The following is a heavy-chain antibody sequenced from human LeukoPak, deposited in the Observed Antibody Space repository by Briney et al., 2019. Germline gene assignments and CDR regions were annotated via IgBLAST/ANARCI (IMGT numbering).Heavy chain of an antibody. J-gene: IGHJ4*02. CDR1: GFTFSSYW. V-gene: IGHV3-7*01. D-gene: IGHD2-2*01. CDR3: AKDRARSPAAFDY. Sequence: AGGSLRLSCAASGFTFSSYWMSWVRQAPGQGLEWVANIKQDGSEIYYVDSVKGRFTISRDNAKNSLYLQMNSLRAEDTAVYYCAKDRARSPAAFDYWGQGTLVTVSS. CDR2: IKQDGSEI.